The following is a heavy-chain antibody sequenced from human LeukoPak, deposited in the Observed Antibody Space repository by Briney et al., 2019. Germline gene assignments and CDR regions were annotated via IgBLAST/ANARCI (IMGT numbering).Heavy chain of an antibody. CDR3: ARLGTAAPPYYFDY. V-gene: IGHV3-23*01. J-gene: IGHJ4*02. CDR2: ISGSGERT. CDR1: GFTFSSYS. D-gene: IGHD6-13*01. Sequence: GGSLRLSCAASGFTFSSYSMNWVRQAPGKGLEWVSTISGSGERTYYADSVKGRFTISRDNSKNTLSLQMNSLRVEDTAVYYCARLGTAAPPYYFDYWGQGTLVTVSS.